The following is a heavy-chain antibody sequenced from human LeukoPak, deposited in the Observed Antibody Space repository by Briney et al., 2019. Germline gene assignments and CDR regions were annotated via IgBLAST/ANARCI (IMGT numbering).Heavy chain of an antibody. V-gene: IGHV4-61*02. Sequence: SETLSLTCTVSGGSISSGSYYWSWIRQPAGKGLEWIGRIYTSGSTNYNPSLKSRVTISVDTSKNQFSLKLSSVTAADTAVYYCARDPGRDSSGWYWIWGQGTLVTVSS. CDR3: ARDPGRDSSGWYWI. J-gene: IGHJ4*02. CDR1: GGSISSGSYY. CDR2: IYTSGST. D-gene: IGHD6-19*01.